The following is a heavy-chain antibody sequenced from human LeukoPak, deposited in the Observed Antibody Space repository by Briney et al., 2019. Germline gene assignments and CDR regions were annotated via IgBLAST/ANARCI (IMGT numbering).Heavy chain of an antibody. Sequence: GGSLRLSCAASGFTFSTYWMTWVRQAPGKGLEWVANINQGGSETYYVDSVKGRFTISRDNAKNSLYLQMNSLRAEDTAVYYCARGGLYHYSGTSGDYWGQGTLVTVSS. D-gene: IGHD1-26*01. V-gene: IGHV3-7*01. CDR2: INQGGSET. J-gene: IGHJ4*02. CDR3: ARGGLYHYSGTSGDY. CDR1: GFTFSTYW.